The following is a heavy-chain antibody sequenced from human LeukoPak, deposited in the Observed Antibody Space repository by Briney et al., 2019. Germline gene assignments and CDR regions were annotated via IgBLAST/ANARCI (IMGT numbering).Heavy chain of an antibody. V-gene: IGHV3-74*01. J-gene: IGHJ4*02. CDR3: VKVRGRARVGYFDY. D-gene: IGHD1-26*01. Sequence: GVSLSLSSAASGFTCSSSWILWVRQAPGKGLAWVSRINKDGSVIDYAESVKGRFSISRDNAKNKMDLQMNRPRVENTAIYYCVKVRGRARVGYFDYWGQGALVTVSS. CDR1: GFTCSSSW. CDR2: INKDGSVI.